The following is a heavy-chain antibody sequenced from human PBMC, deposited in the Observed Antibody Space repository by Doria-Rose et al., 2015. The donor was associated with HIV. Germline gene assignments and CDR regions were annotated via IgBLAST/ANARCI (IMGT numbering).Heavy chain of an antibody. CDR2: IFSDDER. J-gene: IGHJ4*02. V-gene: IGHV2-26*01. D-gene: IGHD6-13*01. CDR1: GVSLSSPGMG. CDR3: ARIKSSRWYHKYYFDF. Sequence: QITLKESGPVLVKPTGTLTLTCTVSGVSLSSPGMGVSWIRQPPGKALEWFANIFSDDERSYKTSLKSRLTMSRGTSKSQVVLTMTDMDPVDTATYYCARIKSSRWYHKYYFDFWGQGTLVIVSA.